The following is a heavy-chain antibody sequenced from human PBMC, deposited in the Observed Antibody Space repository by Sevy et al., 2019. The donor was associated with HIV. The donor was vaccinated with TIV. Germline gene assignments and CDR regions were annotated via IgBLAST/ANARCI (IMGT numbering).Heavy chain of an antibody. V-gene: IGHV7-4-1*02. CDR2: INTNTGNP. D-gene: IGHD6-6*01. CDR3: AGNPNIIIAAATYFDY. J-gene: IGHJ4*02. CDR1: VYTFPSYA. Sequence: ASVNVSCKASVYTFPSYAMNWVRQAPGQGLEWMGWINTNTGNPTYVQGFTGRFVFCLDTSVSTAYLQISSLKAEDTAVYYCAGNPNIIIAAATYFDYWGQGTLVTVSS.